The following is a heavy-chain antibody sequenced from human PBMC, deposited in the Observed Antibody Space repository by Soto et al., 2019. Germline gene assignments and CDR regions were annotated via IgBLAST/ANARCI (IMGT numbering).Heavy chain of an antibody. V-gene: IGHV4-61*01. CDR2: IFYAGTT. D-gene: IGHD2-8*01. CDR1: GGSISSGYYY. CDR3: ARHDRIAKLQNGMGI. Sequence: SETLSLNCSVSGGSISSGYYYWSWMRQPPGKGLEWIGYIFYAGTTLYTPSLRSRVTISVDTSKNQFSLNLSSVTAADTAVYYCARHDRIAKLQNGMGIWGQGTMVTVSS. J-gene: IGHJ3*02.